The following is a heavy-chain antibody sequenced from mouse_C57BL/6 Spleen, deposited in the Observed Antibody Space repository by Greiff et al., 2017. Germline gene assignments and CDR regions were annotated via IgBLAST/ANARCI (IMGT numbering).Heavy chain of an antibody. Sequence: VQLQQSDAELVKPGASVKISCKVSGYTFTDHTIHWMKQRPEQGLEWIGYIYPRDGSTKYNEKFKGKATLTADKSSSTAYMQLNSLTSEDSAVYFCARRRVYYGSNYAMDYWGQGTSVTVSS. CDR2: IYPRDGST. CDR3: ARRRVYYGSNYAMDY. D-gene: IGHD1-1*01. J-gene: IGHJ4*01. V-gene: IGHV1-78*01. CDR1: GYTFTDHT.